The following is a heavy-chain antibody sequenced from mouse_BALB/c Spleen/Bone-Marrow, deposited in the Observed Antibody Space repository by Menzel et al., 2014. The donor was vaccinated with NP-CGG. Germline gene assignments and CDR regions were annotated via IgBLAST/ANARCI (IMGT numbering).Heavy chain of an antibody. CDR3: AKNQEAFDY. Sequence: DVKLVESGGGLVQPGGSLKLSCAASGFTFSNYGMSWVRQTPDKRLELVATINSNGGITYYPDSVKGRFTISRDNAKNTLYLQMSSLKSEDTAMYYCAKNQEAFDYWGQGTTLTVS. D-gene: IGHD3-2*02. V-gene: IGHV5-6-3*01. CDR2: INSNGGIT. CDR1: GFTFSNYG. J-gene: IGHJ2*01.